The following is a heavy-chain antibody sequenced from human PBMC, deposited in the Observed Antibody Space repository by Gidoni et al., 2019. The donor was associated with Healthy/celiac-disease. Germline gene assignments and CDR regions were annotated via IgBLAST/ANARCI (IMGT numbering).Heavy chain of an antibody. D-gene: IGHD3-16*01. J-gene: IGHJ2*01. Sequence: QVHLQESGPGLVKPSETLSLTCTVSGGSISRYYCSWIRQPPGKGLEWIGYSYYSGSTNYNPPLKSRATVSVDTSKNQFSLKLSSVTAADTAVYYCATMMGYWYVDLWGRGTLVTVSS. CDR3: ATMMGYWYVDL. CDR2: SYYSGST. CDR1: GGSISRYY. V-gene: IGHV4-59*01.